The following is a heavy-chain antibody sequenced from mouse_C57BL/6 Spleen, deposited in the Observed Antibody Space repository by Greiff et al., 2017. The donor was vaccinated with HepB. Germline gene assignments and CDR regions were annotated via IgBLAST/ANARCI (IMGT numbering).Heavy chain of an antibody. J-gene: IGHJ3*01. D-gene: IGHD1-1*01. CDR3: ARLKDYYGSSYGFAY. CDR2: IYPGSGST. Sequence: QVQLQQPGAELVKPGASVKMSCKASGYTFTSYWITWVKQRPGQGLEWIGDIYPGSGSTNYNEKFKSKATLTVDTSSSTAYMQLSSLTSEDSAVYYCARLKDYYGSSYGFAYWGQGTLVTVSA. CDR1: GYTFTSYW. V-gene: IGHV1-55*01.